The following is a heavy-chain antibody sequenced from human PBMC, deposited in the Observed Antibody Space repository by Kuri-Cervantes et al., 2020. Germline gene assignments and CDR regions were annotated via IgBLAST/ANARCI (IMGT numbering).Heavy chain of an antibody. CDR3: ARGVRGFGELLPNWLDP. Sequence: SETLSLTCTVSGGSISSGDYYWSWIRQPPGKGLEWIGVINHSGSTNYNPSLKRRVTISVDTSKNQFSLKLSSVTAADTAVYYCARGVRGFGELLPNWLDPWGQGTPVTVSS. CDR1: GGSISSGDYY. CDR2: INHSGST. J-gene: IGHJ5*02. D-gene: IGHD3-10*01. V-gene: IGHV4-39*07.